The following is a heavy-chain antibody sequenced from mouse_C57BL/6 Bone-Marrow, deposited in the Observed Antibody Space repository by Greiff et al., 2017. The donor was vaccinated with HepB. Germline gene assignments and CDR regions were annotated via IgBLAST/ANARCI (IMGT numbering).Heavy chain of an antibody. V-gene: IGHV1-81*01. CDR1: GYTFTSYG. Sequence: VQLQQSGAELARPGASVKLSCKASGYTFTSYGISWVKQRTGQGLEWIGEIYPRSGNTYYNEKFTGKATLTEDKSSSTAYMELRSLTSEDSAVYFCAIFVYARAWFAYWGQGTLVTVSA. CDR2: IYPRSGNT. J-gene: IGHJ3*01. D-gene: IGHD2-3*01. CDR3: AIFVYARAWFAY.